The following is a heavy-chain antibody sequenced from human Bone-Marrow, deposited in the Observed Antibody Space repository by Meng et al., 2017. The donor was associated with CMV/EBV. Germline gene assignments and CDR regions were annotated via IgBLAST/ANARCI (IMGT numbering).Heavy chain of an antibody. J-gene: IGHJ3*02. CDR2: IYYSGST. D-gene: IGHD3-3*01. CDR1: GGSISSYY. V-gene: IGHV4-59*01. Sequence: SETLSLTCTVSGGSISSYYWSWIRQPPGKGLEWIGYIYYSGSTNYNPSLKSRVTISVDTSKTQFSLKLSSVTAADTAVYYCASMAPTEWLYEGLNAFDIWGQGTMVTVSS. CDR3: ASMAPTEWLYEGLNAFDI.